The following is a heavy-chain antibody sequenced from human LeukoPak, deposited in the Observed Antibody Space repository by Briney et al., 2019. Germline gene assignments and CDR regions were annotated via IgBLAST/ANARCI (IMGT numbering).Heavy chain of an antibody. Sequence: ASKTLSLTCTVSGDSISSYYWNWIRQPPGKGLEWIGYIYYNGGTNYNPSLKSRVTISVDTSKNQFSLKLSSVTAADTAVYYCARQATGGDGTYYFDYWGQGTRSPSPQ. CDR3: ARQATGGDGTYYFDY. D-gene: IGHD1-1*01. J-gene: IGHJ4*02. V-gene: IGHV4-59*08. CDR1: GDSISSYY. CDR2: IYYNGGT.